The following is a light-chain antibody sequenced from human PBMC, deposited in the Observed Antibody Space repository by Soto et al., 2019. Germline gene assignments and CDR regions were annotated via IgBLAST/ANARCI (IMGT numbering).Light chain of an antibody. J-gene: IGKJ5*01. CDR3: QQYNTYST. CDR1: QGIVRW. Sequence: DIQMTQSPPTLSASVGDRVTITCRASQGIVRWLAWYQQKPGKAPKLLIYDASSLKSGVPARFSGSGSGTEFTLTISSLQPDDFATYYCQQYNTYSTFGQGTRLEIK. CDR2: DAS. V-gene: IGKV1-5*01.